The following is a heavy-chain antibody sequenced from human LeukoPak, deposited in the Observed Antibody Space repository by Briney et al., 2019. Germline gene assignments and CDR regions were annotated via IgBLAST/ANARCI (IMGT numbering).Heavy chain of an antibody. V-gene: IGHV4-34*01. J-gene: IGHJ4*02. Sequence: KASETLSLTCAVYGGSFSGYYWSWIRQPPGKGLEWIGEINHSGSTNYNPSLKSRVTISVDTSKNQFSLKLSSVTAADTAVYYCAREGEYVRGSYRRLYFDYWGQGTLVTVSS. CDR2: INHSGST. CDR3: AREGEYVRGSYRRLYFDY. D-gene: IGHD3-16*02. CDR1: GGSFSGYY.